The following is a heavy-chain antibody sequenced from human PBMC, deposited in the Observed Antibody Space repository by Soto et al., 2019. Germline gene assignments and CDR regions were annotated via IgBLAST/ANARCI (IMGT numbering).Heavy chain of an antibody. V-gene: IGHV3-23*01. D-gene: IGHD5-18*01. CDR1: GFTFSSYA. J-gene: IGHJ4*02. CDR3: ATDTAMVTAPHERADY. CDR2: ISGSGGST. Sequence: PGGSLRLSCAASGFTFSSYAMSWVRQAPGKGLEWVSAISGSGGSTYYADSVKGRFTISRDNSKNTLYLQMNSLRAEDTAVYYCATDTAMVTAPHERADYWGQGTLVTVSS.